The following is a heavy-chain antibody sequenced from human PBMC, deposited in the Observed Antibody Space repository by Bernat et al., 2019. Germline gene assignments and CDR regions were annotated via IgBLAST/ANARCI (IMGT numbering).Heavy chain of an antibody. CDR3: AKALGWLVTHDAFDI. D-gene: IGHD6-19*01. CDR2: ISYDGSNK. CDR1: GFTFSSYG. V-gene: IGHV3-30*18. Sequence: QVQLVESGGGVVQPGRSLRLSCAASGFTFSSYGMHWVRQAPGKGLEWVAVISYDGSNKYYADSVKGRFTISRDNSKNTLYLQMNSLRAEDTAVYYCAKALGWLVTHDAFDIWGQGTMVTVSS. J-gene: IGHJ3*02.